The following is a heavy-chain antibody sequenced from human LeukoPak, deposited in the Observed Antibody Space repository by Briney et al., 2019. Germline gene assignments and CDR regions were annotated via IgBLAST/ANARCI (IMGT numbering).Heavy chain of an antibody. J-gene: IGHJ4*02. CDR3: ATFPDDWSYFDY. D-gene: IGHD3-9*01. V-gene: IGHV1-69*13. CDR2: IIPIFGTA. Sequence: SVKVSCKASGGTFSSYAISWVRQAPGQGLEWMGGIIPIFGTANYAQKFQGRVTITADESTSTAYMELSSLRSEDTAVYYCATFPDDWSYFDYWGQGTLVTVSS. CDR1: GGTFSSYA.